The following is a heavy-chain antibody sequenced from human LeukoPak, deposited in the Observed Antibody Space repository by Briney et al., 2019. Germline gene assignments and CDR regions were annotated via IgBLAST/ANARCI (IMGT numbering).Heavy chain of an antibody. D-gene: IGHD6-6*01. Sequence: WGSLRLSCAASGFTFSSYWRHWVRQAPGKGLVWVSRINSDGSSTSYADSVKGRFTISRDNARNSLYLQMNSLRAEDTAVYYCARDRSMATRLWTPTDYWGQGTLVTVSS. J-gene: IGHJ4*02. V-gene: IGHV3-74*01. CDR1: GFTFSSYW. CDR3: ARDRSMATRLWTPTDY. CDR2: INSDGSST.